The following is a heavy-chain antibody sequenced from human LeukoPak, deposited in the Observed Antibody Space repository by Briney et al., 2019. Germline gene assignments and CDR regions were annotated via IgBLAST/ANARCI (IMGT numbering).Heavy chain of an antibody. D-gene: IGHD2-15*01. CDR2: IYYSGST. Sequence: SKTLSLTCTVSGGSISSGGYYWSWIRQHPGKGLEWIGYIYYSGSTYYNPSLKSRVTISVDASKNQFSLKLSSVTAADTAVYYCAGGTLGRIRYFDYWGQGTLVTVSS. V-gene: IGHV4-31*03. CDR3: AGGTLGRIRYFDY. J-gene: IGHJ4*02. CDR1: GGSISSGGYY.